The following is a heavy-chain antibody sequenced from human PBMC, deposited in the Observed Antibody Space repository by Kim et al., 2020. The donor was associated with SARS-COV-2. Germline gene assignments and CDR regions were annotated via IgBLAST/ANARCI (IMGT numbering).Heavy chain of an antibody. Sequence: GGSLRLSCAASGFTFSSYDMHWVRQATGKGLEWVSAIGTAGDTYYPGSVKGRFTISRENAKNSLYLQMNSLRAGDTAVYYCAREAYDSSGYFDYWGQGTLVTVSS. V-gene: IGHV3-13*04. J-gene: IGHJ4*02. CDR1: GFTFSSYD. D-gene: IGHD3-22*01. CDR2: IGTAGDT. CDR3: AREAYDSSGYFDY.